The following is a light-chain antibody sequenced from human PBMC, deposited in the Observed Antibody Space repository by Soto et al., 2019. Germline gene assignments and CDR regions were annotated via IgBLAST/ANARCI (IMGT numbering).Light chain of an antibody. CDR3: CSYAGTPYV. V-gene: IGLV2-23*02. CDR2: EVS. CDR1: SSDVGSYNL. Sequence: QSALTQPASVSGSPGQSITISCTGTSSDVGSYNLVSWYQQRPGKAPKLMIYEVSKRPSGVSNRFSGSKSGNTASLTISGLQAEDEADYYCCSYAGTPYVFGTGTKLTVL. J-gene: IGLJ1*01.